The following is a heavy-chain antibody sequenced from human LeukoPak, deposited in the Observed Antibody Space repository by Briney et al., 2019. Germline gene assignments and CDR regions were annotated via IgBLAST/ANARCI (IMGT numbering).Heavy chain of an antibody. CDR2: FYQGGST. J-gene: IGHJ6*03. CDR1: GYSISSGYY. Sequence: SESLSLTCIVSGYSISSGYYWGWIRQPPGKGLEGIGRFYQGGSTYYTPSLKSRVTLSVETTTNKFSLNQCSVRAPNTPLYFSARGIAYSYGYGAEYYYYYYMDVWGKGTTVTVSS. D-gene: IGHD5-18*01. V-gene: IGHV4-38-2*02. CDR3: ARGIAYSYGYGAEYYYYYYMDV.